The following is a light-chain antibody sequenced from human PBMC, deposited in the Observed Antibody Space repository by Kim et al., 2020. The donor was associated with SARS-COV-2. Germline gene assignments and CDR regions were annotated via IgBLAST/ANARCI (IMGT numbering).Light chain of an antibody. CDR3: SSYTSSSTLDV. CDR2: DVS. J-gene: IGLJ1*01. Sequence: SITIYCTGTSSDVGGYNYVSWYQQHPGKAPKLMIYDVSNRPSGVSNRFSGSKSGNTASLTISGLQAEDEADYYCSSYTSSSTLDVFGTGTKVTVL. V-gene: IGLV2-14*03. CDR1: SSDVGGYNY.